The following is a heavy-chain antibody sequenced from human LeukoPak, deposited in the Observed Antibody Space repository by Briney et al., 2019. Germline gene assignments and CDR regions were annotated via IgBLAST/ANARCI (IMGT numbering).Heavy chain of an antibody. Sequence: TGGSLRLSCAASGFTFSSYGMHWVRQAPGKGLEWVAVIWYDGSNKYYADSVKGRFTISRDNSKNTLYLQMNSLRAEDTAVYYCARDRLQLWPRTNYYYYYGMDVWGQGTTVTVSS. V-gene: IGHV3-33*01. CDR1: GFTFSSYG. D-gene: IGHD5-18*01. CDR2: IWYDGSNK. J-gene: IGHJ6*02. CDR3: ARDRLQLWPRTNYYYYYGMDV.